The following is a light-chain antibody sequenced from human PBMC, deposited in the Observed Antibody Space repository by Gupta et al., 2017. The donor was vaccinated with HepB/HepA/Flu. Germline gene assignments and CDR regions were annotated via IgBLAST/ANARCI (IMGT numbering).Light chain of an antibody. Sequence: IVLTQSPGTLSLSPGERATLSCRASQSVSSYYLAWYQHKPGQAPRLIIYGASSRANGIPDRFSGSGYVTDFTLTSSGREHEDSAIYYLQQYCSPWTFGQGTKVEIK. V-gene: IGKV3-20*01. CDR1: QSVSSYY. CDR2: GAS. J-gene: IGKJ1*01. CDR3: QQYCSPWT.